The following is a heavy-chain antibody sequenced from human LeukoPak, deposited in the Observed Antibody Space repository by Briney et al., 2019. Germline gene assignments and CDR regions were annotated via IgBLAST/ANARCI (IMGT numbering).Heavy chain of an antibody. CDR2: INPNSGGT. CDR1: GYTFTSYG. Sequence: ASVKVSCKASGYTFTSYGISWVRQAPGQGLEWMGWINPNSGGTNYAQKFQGWVTMARDTSISTAYMELSRLRSDDTAVYYCARAREYSSPFDYWGQGTLVTVSS. V-gene: IGHV1-2*04. CDR3: ARAREYSSPFDY. J-gene: IGHJ4*02. D-gene: IGHD6-6*01.